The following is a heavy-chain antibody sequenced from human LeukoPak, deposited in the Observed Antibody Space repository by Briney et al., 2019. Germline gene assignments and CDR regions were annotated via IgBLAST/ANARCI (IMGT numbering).Heavy chain of an antibody. D-gene: IGHD5-12*01. V-gene: IGHV4-39*01. Sequence: SETLSLTCSVSGGSISSGDYYWGWIRQPPGRGPEWIADINYRGSTYYHPSLKSRVTISVDTSRNQFSLKLRSVTAADTALYYCARHAGGYSGYDPRWGYYFDFWGQGNLVSVSS. CDR3: ARHAGGYSGYDPRWGYYFDF. CDR2: INYRGST. J-gene: IGHJ4*02. CDR1: GGSISSGDYY.